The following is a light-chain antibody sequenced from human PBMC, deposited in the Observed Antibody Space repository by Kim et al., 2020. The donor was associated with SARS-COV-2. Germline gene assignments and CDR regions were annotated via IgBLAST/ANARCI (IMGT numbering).Light chain of an antibody. V-gene: IGKV3-11*01. J-gene: IGKJ2*01. CDR1: QSDGRS. CDR2: DAF. CDR3: QQRSNWYT. Sequence: ENPALSRRASQSDGRSLAWYQPKPGQAPTLLISDAFQRATGIPARFSGSGSGTDFTLTISSLEPEDFAVYYCQQRSNWYTFGQGTKLEI.